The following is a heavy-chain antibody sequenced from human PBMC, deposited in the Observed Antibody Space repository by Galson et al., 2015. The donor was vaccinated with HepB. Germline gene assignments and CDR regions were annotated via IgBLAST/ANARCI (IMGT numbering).Heavy chain of an antibody. J-gene: IGHJ4*02. CDR1: GYSFTSYW. Sequence: QSGAEVKKPGESLKISCKGSGYSFTSYWIGWVRQMPGKGPEWMGIIYPGDSDTRYSPSLQGQVTISADKSISTAYLQWGSLKSSDTALYSWARQAMVPTGYNSGWPTGGDYWGQGTLVTVSS. CDR3: ARQAMVPTGYNSGWPTGGDY. D-gene: IGHD6-19*01. V-gene: IGHV5-51*01. CDR2: IYPGDSDT.